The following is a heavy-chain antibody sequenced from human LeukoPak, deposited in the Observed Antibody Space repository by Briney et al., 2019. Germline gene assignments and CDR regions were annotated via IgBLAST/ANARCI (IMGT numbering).Heavy chain of an antibody. D-gene: IGHD1-7*01. J-gene: IGHJ4*02. V-gene: IGHV3-23*01. CDR3: AKDPGLNWNYGPGDY. CDR2: ITGSGSST. CDR1: GLTFSSYT. Sequence: PGGSLRLSCAASGLTFSSYTMTWVRQAPGKGLQWVSSITGSGSSTYYADSVKGRFTISRDNSKNTLYLQMNSLRAEDTAVYYCAKDPGLNWNYGPGDYWGQGTLVTVSS.